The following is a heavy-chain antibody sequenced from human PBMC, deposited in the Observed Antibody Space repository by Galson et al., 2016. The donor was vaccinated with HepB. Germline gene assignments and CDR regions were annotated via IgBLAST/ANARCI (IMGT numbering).Heavy chain of an antibody. J-gene: IGHJ4*02. D-gene: IGHD1-26*01. V-gene: IGHV2-5*01. CDR1: GFSPSTSRMG. CDR3: VRMVPSAVGYDY. CDR2: IYQNDEE. Sequence: PALVKPTQTLTLTCTFSGFSPSTSRMGVGWIRQSPGKALEWLAVIYQNDEEHYSPSLKTRLTISKDTSKNQVVLTMTNMDPVDTATYYCVRMVPSAVGYDYWAREPWSPSPQ.